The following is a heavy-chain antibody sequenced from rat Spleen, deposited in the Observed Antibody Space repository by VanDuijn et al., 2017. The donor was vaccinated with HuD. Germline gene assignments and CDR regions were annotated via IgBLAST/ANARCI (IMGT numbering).Heavy chain of an antibody. D-gene: IGHD1-9*01. Sequence: QVQLKESGPGLVQPSQTLSLTCTVSGFSLTSNGVSWVRQPPGKGLEWIAAISSGGITYYNSALKSRLSISRDTSKSQVYLKMNSLQTEDTAAYCCARDRTYYGYSPFAYWGQGTLVTVSS. CDR1: GFSLTSNG. V-gene: IGHV2S12*01. CDR3: ARDRTYYGYSPFAY. CDR2: ISSGGIT. J-gene: IGHJ3*01.